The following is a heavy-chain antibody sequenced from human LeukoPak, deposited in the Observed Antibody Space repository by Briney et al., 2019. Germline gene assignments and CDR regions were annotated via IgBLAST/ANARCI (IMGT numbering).Heavy chain of an antibody. CDR2: IYYSGST. J-gene: IGHJ5*02. CDR3: ARHTGDFLQANWFDP. CDR1: GGSISSSSYY. V-gene: IGHV4-39*01. Sequence: SETLSLTCTVSGGSISSSSYYWGWIRQPPGKGLEWIGSIYYSGSTYYNPSLKSRVTISVDTSKNQFSLKLSSVTAADTAVYYCARHTGDFLQANWFDPWGQGTMVTVSS. D-gene: IGHD2/OR15-2a*01.